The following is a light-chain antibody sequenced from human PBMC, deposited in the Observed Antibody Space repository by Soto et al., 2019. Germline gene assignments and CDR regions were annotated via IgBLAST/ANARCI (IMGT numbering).Light chain of an antibody. CDR1: QSVSSN. V-gene: IGKV3-20*01. J-gene: IGKJ1*01. CDR3: QQYGSSPPRT. Sequence: EIVMPQSPATLSVSPGERATLSCRASQSVSSNLAWYQQKPGQAPRLLIYGASTRATDVPDRFSGSGSGADFTLTISRLEPEDFAVYYCQQYGSSPPRTFGQGTKVDIK. CDR2: GAS.